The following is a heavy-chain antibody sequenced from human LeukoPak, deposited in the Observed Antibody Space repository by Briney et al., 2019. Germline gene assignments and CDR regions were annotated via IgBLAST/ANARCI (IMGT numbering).Heavy chain of an antibody. V-gene: IGHV3-74*01. J-gene: IGHJ4*02. CDR3: ARTYYYDSSGYSDLGY. Sequence: PGGSLRLSCGASGFTFGTYWMHWVRQAPGKGLVWVSGINSDGGTTTYADSVKGRFTISRDNAKNSLYLQMNSLRAEDTAVYYCARTYYYDSSGYSDLGYWGQGTLVTVSS. CDR2: INSDGGTT. CDR1: GFTFGTYW. D-gene: IGHD3-22*01.